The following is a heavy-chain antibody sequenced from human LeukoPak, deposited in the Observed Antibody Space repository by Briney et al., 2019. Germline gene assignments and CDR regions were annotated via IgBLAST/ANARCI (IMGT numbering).Heavy chain of an antibody. CDR1: GGAINSSSYY. J-gene: IGHJ4*02. D-gene: IGHD3-16*02. CDR2: IYYSGST. CDR3: ARELSLYYESDY. V-gene: IGHV4-39*07. Sequence: SSGTPSLPCPVSGGAINSSSYYGGGIRQPPGEGLEWIGSIYYSGSTYYNPSLKSRVTISVDTSKNQFSLKLSSVTAADTAVYYCARELSLYYESDYWGQGTLVTVSS.